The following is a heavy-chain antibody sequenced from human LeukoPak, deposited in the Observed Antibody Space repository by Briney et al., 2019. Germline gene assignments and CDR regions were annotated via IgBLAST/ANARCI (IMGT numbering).Heavy chain of an antibody. CDR1: GGSISSSSYH. D-gene: IGHD3-10*01. V-gene: IGHV4-39*01. Sequence: KSSETLSLTCTVSGGSISSSSYHWGWIRLPPGKGLEWIGNLYCSGSTYYNPSLKSRVTISVDRSKNQFSLKLNSVTAADTAVYYCARRHDGEFDYWGQGTLVTVSS. J-gene: IGHJ4*02. CDR3: ARRHDGEFDY. CDR2: LYCSGST.